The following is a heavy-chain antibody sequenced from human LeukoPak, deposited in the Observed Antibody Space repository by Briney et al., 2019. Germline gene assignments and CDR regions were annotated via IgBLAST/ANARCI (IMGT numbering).Heavy chain of an antibody. CDR2: IGTAGDT. CDR3: ARDPKGWLEPTPYFDY. D-gene: IGHD6-19*01. J-gene: IGHJ4*02. V-gene: IGHV3-13*01. Sequence: GGSLRLSCAASGFTFSSYDMHWVRQATGKGLEWVSAIGTAGDTYYPGSVKGRFTISRENAKNSLYLQMNSLRAEDTAVYYCARDPKGWLEPTPYFDYWGQGTLVTVSS. CDR1: GFTFSSYD.